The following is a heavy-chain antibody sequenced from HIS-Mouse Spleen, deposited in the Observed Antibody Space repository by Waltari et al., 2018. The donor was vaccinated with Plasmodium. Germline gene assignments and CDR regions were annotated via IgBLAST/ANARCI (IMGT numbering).Heavy chain of an antibody. CDR3: ASSWYWYFDL. D-gene: IGHD6-13*01. Sequence: RFTISRDNAKNSLYLQMNSLRAEDTAVYYGASSWYWYFDLWGRGTLVTVSS. V-gene: IGHV3-11*04. J-gene: IGHJ2*01.